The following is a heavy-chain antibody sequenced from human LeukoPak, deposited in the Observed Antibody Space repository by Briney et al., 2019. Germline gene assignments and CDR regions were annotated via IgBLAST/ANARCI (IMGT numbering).Heavy chain of an antibody. Sequence: GGSLRLSCAASGFTFSSYAMSWVRQAPGKGLEWVSAISGSGGSTYYADSVKGRFTISRDNSKNTLYLQMNSLRAEDTAVYYCAKDPRAYYYGSGGAFDIWGQGAMVTVSS. J-gene: IGHJ3*02. CDR3: AKDPRAYYYGSGGAFDI. CDR2: ISGSGGST. V-gene: IGHV3-23*01. CDR1: GFTFSSYA. D-gene: IGHD3-10*01.